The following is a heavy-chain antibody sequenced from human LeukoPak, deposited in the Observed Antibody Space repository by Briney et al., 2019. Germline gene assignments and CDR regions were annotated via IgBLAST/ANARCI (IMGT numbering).Heavy chain of an antibody. CDR1: GFTVSTNY. CDR3: AKATGYTSSSGSVLDY. Sequence: GGSLRLSCAASGFTVSTNYVSWVRQAPGKGLEWVSVIYRSGSTYYADSVKGRFTISRDNSKDTLYLQVNSLRAEDTALYYCAKATGYTSSSGSVLDYWGQGTLVTVSS. CDR2: IYRSGST. V-gene: IGHV3-53*01. J-gene: IGHJ4*02. D-gene: IGHD6-6*01.